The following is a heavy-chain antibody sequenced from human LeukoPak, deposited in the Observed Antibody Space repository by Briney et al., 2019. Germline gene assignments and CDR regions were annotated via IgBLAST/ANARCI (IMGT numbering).Heavy chain of an antibody. CDR2: INVYNGNT. CDR1: GYTFTNYG. D-gene: IGHD2-21*01. Sequence: ASVKVSCKTSGYTFTNYGVTWVRQAPGQGLQWMGWINVYNGNTNYAPSIQGRVTMTADASTFTVYMELSSLRSEDTAVYYCARGAYCGGDCYSHNYYYYYMDVWGKGTTVTVSS. V-gene: IGHV1-18*01. CDR3: ARGAYCGGDCYSHNYYYYYMDV. J-gene: IGHJ6*03.